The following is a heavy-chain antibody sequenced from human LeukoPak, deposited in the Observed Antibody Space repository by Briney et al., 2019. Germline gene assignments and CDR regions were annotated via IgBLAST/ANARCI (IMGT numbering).Heavy chain of an antibody. V-gene: IGHV3-48*01. CDR1: GFTFSDYS. CDR2: SGIDSGNT. J-gene: IGHJ4*02. D-gene: IGHD5-24*01. CDR3: ARDYKYAFDN. Sequence: PGGSLRLSCAASGFTFSDYSMNWVRQAPGKGLEWISYSGIDSGNTNYADSVKGRSTISGDKAKNSLYLQMNSLRVEDTAVYYCARDYKYAFDNWGQGPLVTVSS.